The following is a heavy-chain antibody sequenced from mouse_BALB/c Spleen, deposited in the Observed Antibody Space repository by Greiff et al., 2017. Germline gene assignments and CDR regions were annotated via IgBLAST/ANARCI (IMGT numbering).Heavy chain of an antibody. CDR2: INPGSGGT. CDR1: GYAFTNYL. CDR3: ARWGNGYYGPFAY. D-gene: IGHD2-3*01. J-gene: IGHJ3*01. V-gene: IGHV1-54*03. Sequence: QVQLQQSGAELVRPGTSVKVSCKASGYAFTNYLIEWVKQRPGQGLEWIGVINPGSGGTNYNEKFKGKATLTADKSSSTAYMQLSSLTSDDSAVYFCARWGNGYYGPFAYWGQGTLVTVAA.